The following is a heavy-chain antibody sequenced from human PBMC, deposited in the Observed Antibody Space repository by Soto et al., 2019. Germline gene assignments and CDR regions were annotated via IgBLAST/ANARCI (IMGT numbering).Heavy chain of an antibody. V-gene: IGHV5-51*01. D-gene: IGHD3-22*01. CDR2: IYPGDSDT. CDR3: ARHTPDYYDSSSYTYYYYGMDV. J-gene: IGHJ6*02. Sequence: GAALKISCKGPGYNYTSYRIGRVRQKPGKGLEWMGIIYPGDSDTRYSPSFQGQVTISADKSISTAYLQWSSLKASDTAMYYCARHTPDYYDSSSYTYYYYGMDVWGQGTTVTVSS. CDR1: GYNYTSYR.